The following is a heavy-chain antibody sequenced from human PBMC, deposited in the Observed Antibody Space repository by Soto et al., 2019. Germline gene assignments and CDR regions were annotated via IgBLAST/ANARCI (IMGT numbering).Heavy chain of an antibody. CDR2: IYWNDDK. J-gene: IGHJ6*02. CDR3: APGVFTIYYAIDV. D-gene: IGHD3-3*01. V-gene: IGHV2-5*01. Sequence: QITLKESGPTLVKPTQTLTLTCTFSGFSLTTSGVAVGWLRQSPGKALEWLALIYWNDDKRYSPSLNNRLTIAKDTSKNQVVLTLTNMDPVDTATYYCAPGVFTIYYAIDVWGQGTTVTVSS. CDR1: GFSLTTSGVA.